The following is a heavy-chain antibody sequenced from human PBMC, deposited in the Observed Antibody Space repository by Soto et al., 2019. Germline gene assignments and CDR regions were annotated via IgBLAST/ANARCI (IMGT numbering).Heavy chain of an antibody. CDR2: ISYDGSNK. CDR3: AKVKSRWLQAPDFDY. V-gene: IGHV3-30*18. Sequence: QVQLVESGGGVVQPGRSLRLSCAASGFTFSSYGMHWVRQAPGKGLEWVAVISYDGSNKYYADSVKGRFTISRDNSKNTLYLQMNILRAEDTAVYYCAKVKSRWLQAPDFDYWGQGNLVTVSS. CDR1: GFTFSSYG. J-gene: IGHJ4*02. D-gene: IGHD5-12*01.